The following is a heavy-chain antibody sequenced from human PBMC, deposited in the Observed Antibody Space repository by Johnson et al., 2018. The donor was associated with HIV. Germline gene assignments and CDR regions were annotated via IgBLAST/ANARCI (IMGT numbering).Heavy chain of an antibody. D-gene: IGHD4-23*01. CDR1: GFTFSSYA. CDR2: ISGRGGST. Sequence: VQLVESGGGLVQPGGSLRLSCAASGFTFSSYAMSWVRQAPGKGLEWVSAISGRGGSTYYADSVKGRFTISRDNSKNTLYLQMNSLRAEDTAVYYCAKVGGLRWQTWGAFDIWGQGTMVTVSS. J-gene: IGHJ3*02. V-gene: IGHV3-23*04. CDR3: AKVGGLRWQTWGAFDI.